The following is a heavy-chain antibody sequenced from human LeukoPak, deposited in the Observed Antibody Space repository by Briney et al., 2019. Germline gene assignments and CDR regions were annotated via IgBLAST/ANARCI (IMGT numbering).Heavy chain of an antibody. J-gene: IGHJ4*02. CDR3: ARGYSSGRDYYFDY. V-gene: IGHV1-18*01. CDR2: ISGYSGNT. D-gene: IGHD6-19*01. CDR1: GYTFTTYS. Sequence: ASVKVSCKASGYTFTTYSVNWVRQAPGQGLEWMGWISGYSGNTNYAQKLRGRVTMTTDTSTSTAYMELRSLRSDDTAIYYCARGYSSGRDYYFDYRGQGTLVTVSS.